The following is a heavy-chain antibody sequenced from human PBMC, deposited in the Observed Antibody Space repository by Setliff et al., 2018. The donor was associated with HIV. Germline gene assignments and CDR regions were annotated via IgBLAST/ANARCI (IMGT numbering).Heavy chain of an antibody. Sequence: ISDGYYWGWIRQPPGKGLEWIGSVYHSGKTYYNPSLKSRVTISVDTSKNQFSLELSSVTAADTAAYYCTRGLGDQWLGSGDIDQYRYMDVWGTATTVTVSS. D-gene: IGHD6-19*01. CDR2: VYHSGKT. J-gene: IGHJ6*03. CDR1: ISDGYY. V-gene: IGHV4-38-2*02. CDR3: TRGLGDQWLGSGDIDQYRYMDV.